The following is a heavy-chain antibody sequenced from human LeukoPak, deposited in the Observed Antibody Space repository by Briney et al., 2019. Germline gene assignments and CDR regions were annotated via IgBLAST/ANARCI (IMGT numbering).Heavy chain of an antibody. V-gene: IGHV3-30*04. J-gene: IGHJ3*02. CDR1: GFTFSSYA. CDR3: ASLITIFDAFDI. Sequence: GGSLRLSCAASGFTFSSYAMHWVRQAPGKGLEWVAVISYDGSNKYYADSVKGQFTISRDNSKNTLYLQMNSLRAEDTAVYYCASLITIFDAFDIWGQGTMVTVSS. CDR2: ISYDGSNK. D-gene: IGHD3-9*01.